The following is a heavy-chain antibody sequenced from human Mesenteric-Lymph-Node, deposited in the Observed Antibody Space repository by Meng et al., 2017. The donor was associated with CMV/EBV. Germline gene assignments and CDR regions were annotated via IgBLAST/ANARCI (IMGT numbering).Heavy chain of an antibody. CDR2: IYYSGST. J-gene: IGHJ4*02. D-gene: IGHD2-2*01. V-gene: IGHV4-39*01. CDR1: GGSISSSSYY. Sequence: GSLRLSCTVSGGSISSSSYYWGWIRQPPGKGLEWIGSIYYSGSTYYNPSLRSRVSISVDTSKNQFSLKLSSVTAADTAVYYCARLRYCDTTSCLFDYWGQGTLVTVSS. CDR3: ARLRYCDTTSCLFDY.